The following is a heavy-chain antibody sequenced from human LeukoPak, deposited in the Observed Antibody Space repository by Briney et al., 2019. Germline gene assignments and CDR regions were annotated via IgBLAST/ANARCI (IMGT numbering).Heavy chain of an antibody. CDR1: GGSFSGYY. J-gene: IGHJ6*02. D-gene: IGHD3-10*01. Sequence: SETLSLTCAVYGGSFSGYYWSWIRQPPGKGLEWIGEINHSGSTNYNPSLKRRVTISVDTSKNQFSLKLSSVTAADTAVYYCAASPGGEGYYYGMDVWGQGTTVTVSS. V-gene: IGHV4-34*01. CDR2: INHSGST. CDR3: AASPGGEGYYYGMDV.